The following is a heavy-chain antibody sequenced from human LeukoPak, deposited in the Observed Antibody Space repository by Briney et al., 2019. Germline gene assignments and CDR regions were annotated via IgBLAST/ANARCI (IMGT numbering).Heavy chain of an antibody. D-gene: IGHD6-13*01. J-gene: IGHJ5*02. Sequence: GGSLRLSCAASGFTVSSNSMTWVRQAPGKGPEWVSVIYSGGTTYYADSVKGRFTISRDNSKNTLYLQMNSLRVEDTAVYYCASSSWSRSNWFDPWGQGTLVTVSS. CDR2: IYSGGTT. CDR1: GFTVSSNS. CDR3: ASSSWSRSNWFDP. V-gene: IGHV3-66*02.